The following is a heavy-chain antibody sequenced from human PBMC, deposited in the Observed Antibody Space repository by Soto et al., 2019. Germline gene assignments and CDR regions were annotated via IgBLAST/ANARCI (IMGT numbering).Heavy chain of an antibody. D-gene: IGHD2-2*01. CDR3: ERSQCSSTSLEIDYNYDYGIDV. J-gene: IGHJ6*02. V-gene: IGHV1-69*01. CDR1: GGTFSSYA. CDR2: LIPISGTA. Sequence: QVQLVQSGAEVKKPGSSVKVSCKASGGTFSSYAISWVRQAPGQGLEWMGGLIPISGTANYAQKFQGRATITADESTSTAYMSLSSLRSEDTAVYYCERSQCSSTSLEIDYNYDYGIDVWGQGTTVTVSS.